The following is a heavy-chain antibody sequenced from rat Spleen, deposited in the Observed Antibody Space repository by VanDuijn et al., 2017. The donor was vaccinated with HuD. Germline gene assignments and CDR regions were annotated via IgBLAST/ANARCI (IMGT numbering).Heavy chain of an antibody. D-gene: IGHD1-6*01. V-gene: IGHV5-19*01. CDR3: TRDRILRSTGFDY. Sequence: EVQLVESGGGLVQPGRSLQLSCAASGFNFSNYGMHWIRQAPTKGLEWVASITPGGDNSYYRDSVKGRFTVSRDNAKSSLYLQMDSLRSEDSATYYCTRDRILRSTGFDYWGQGVMVTVSS. J-gene: IGHJ2*01. CDR1: GFNFSNYG. CDR2: ITPGGDNS.